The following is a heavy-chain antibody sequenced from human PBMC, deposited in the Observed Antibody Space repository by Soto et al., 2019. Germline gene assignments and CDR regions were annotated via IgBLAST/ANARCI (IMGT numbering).Heavy chain of an antibody. CDR3: AREPATAKPEGVDF. Sequence: ASVKVSCKAAGDTFSDYYIHWVRQAPGQGLEWMGWINPNSGGTKYAPKFQGGVTMTRDTSITTAYMELSRLRSGDTAVYYCAREPATAKPEGVDFWGQGTLVTVSS. CDR1: GDTFSDYY. V-gene: IGHV1-2*02. CDR2: INPNSGGT. J-gene: IGHJ4*02. D-gene: IGHD1-1*01.